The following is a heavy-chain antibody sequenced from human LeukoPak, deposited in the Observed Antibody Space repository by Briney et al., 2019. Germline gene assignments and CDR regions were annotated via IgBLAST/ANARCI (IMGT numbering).Heavy chain of an antibody. CDR1: GFTFSDYY. J-gene: IGHJ4*02. CDR3: TRTSSASGGHFNY. V-gene: IGHV3-72*01. CDR2: SRNKADSYTT. D-gene: IGHD3-10*01. Sequence: PGGSLRLSCAASGFTFSDYYMDWVRQAPGKGLERVGRSRNKADSYTTEYAASVKGRFTISRDDSKSSLYLQMNSLETEDTALYYCTRTSSASGGHFNYWGQGTLVTVSS.